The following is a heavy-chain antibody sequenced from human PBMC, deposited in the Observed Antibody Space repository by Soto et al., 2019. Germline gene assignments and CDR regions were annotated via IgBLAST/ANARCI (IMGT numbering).Heavy chain of an antibody. V-gene: IGHV1-18*01. J-gene: IGHJ5*02. Sequence: QVQLVQSGAEVKKPGASVKVSCKASGYTFTSYGISWVRQAPGQGLEWMGWISAHNGNTNYAQKLQGRVTMTTDTSXXTAYMELRSLRSDDTAVYYCARGRDDGDYSNWFDPWGQGTLVTVSS. D-gene: IGHD4-17*01. CDR1: GYTFTSYG. CDR3: ARGRDDGDYSNWFDP. CDR2: ISAHNGNT.